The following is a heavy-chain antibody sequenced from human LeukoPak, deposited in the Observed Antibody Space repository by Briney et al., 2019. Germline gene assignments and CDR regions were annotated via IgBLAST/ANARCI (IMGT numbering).Heavy chain of an antibody. Sequence: GGSLRLSCAASGLTFSSYAMSWVRQAPGKGLEWVSSISGSGSITSYADSVEGRFTISRDNSKNTLYLQMNSLRAEDTAVYYCAKGDTTWELPHDYWGQGTLVTVSS. V-gene: IGHV3-23*01. J-gene: IGHJ4*01. CDR1: GLTFSSYA. D-gene: IGHD1-26*01. CDR3: AKGDTTWELPHDY. CDR2: ISGSGSIT.